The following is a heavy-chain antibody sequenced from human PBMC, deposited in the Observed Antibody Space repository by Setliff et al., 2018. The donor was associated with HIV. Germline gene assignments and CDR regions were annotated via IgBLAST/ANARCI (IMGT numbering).Heavy chain of an antibody. CDR1: GGSIRTGDW. Sequence: KTSETLSLTCAVSGGSIRTGDWWSWVRQSPGKGLEWIGEISHSGSTNYNPSLRSRVTISVDTSSNQFSLKLSSVTAADTAVYYCARDYYDDSYYRPGIYYYYYMDVWGKGTTVTVSS. J-gene: IGHJ6*03. V-gene: IGHV4-4*02. D-gene: IGHD3-10*01. CDR3: ARDYYDDSYYRPGIYYYYYMDV. CDR2: ISHSGST.